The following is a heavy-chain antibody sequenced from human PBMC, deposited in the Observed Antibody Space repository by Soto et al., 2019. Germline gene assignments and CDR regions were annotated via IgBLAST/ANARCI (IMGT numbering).Heavy chain of an antibody. CDR1: GFIFSNYG. J-gene: IGHJ6*02. Sequence: GGSLRLSCAASGFIFSNYGMHWVRQAPGKGLEWVAFISYDETNKYYADSVKGRFTISRDKSKNTLQLQMNSLRAEDTSVYHCAKDLHRWGAAAITGYYFGMDGWGQGTTVTVSS. CDR2: ISYDETNK. CDR3: AKDLHRWGAAAITGYYFGMDG. V-gene: IGHV3-30*18. D-gene: IGHD6-13*01.